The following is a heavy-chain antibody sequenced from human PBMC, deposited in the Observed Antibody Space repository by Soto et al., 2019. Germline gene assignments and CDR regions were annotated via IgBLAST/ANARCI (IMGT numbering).Heavy chain of an antibody. V-gene: IGHV1-18*04. J-gene: IGHJ4*02. CDR3: ARTYDSSGYGDPIDY. CDR2: ISAYNGNT. CDR1: GYTFTSYG. Sequence: ASVKVSCKXSGYTFTSYGISWVRQAPGQGLEWMGWISAYNGNTNYAQKLQGRVTMTTDTSTSTAYMELRSLRSDDTAVYYCARTYDSSGYGDPIDYWGQGTLVTVSS. D-gene: IGHD3-22*01.